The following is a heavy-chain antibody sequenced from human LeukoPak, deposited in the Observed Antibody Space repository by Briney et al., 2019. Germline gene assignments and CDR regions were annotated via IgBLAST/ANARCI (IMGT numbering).Heavy chain of an antibody. CDR3: ARHFKVVVPAAISALDWFDP. CDR1: GYSISSGYY. Sequence: SETLSLTCAVSGYSISSGYYWGWIRQPPGKGLEWIGSIYHSGSTYYNPSLKSRVTISVDTSKNQFSLKLSSVTAADTAVYYCARHFKVVVPAAISALDWFDPWGQGTLVTVSS. CDR2: IYHSGST. D-gene: IGHD2-2*02. J-gene: IGHJ5*02. V-gene: IGHV4-38-2*01.